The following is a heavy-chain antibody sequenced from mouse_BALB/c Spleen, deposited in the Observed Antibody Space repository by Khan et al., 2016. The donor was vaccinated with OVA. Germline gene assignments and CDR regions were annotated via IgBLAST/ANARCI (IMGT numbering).Heavy chain of an antibody. Sequence: EVQLVETGPGLVKPSQSLSLTCTVTGYSITSNYAWNWIRQFPGNKLEWMGYISYSGSTNYNPSLKSRISITRDTSKNQFFLQLNSVTTEYTATYYCARGNYYGYAMDYWGQGTSITVSS. V-gene: IGHV3-2*02. CDR3: ARGNYYGYAMDY. D-gene: IGHD1-1*01. CDR2: ISYSGST. J-gene: IGHJ4*01. CDR1: GYSITSNYA.